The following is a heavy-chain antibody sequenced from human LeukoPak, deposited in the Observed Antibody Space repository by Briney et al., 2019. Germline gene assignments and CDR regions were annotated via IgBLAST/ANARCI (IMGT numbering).Heavy chain of an antibody. CDR1: GGSISSSSYY. J-gene: IGHJ4*02. V-gene: IGHV4-39*01. D-gene: IGHD2-15*01. Sequence: SETLSLTCAVSGGSISSSSYYWGWIRQPPGKGLEWIGSIYYSGSTYYHPSLKSRVTISVDTSKNQFSLKLSSVTAADTAVYYCARLYCSGGSCYPRGGYWGQGTLVTVSS. CDR2: IYYSGST. CDR3: ARLYCSGGSCYPRGGY.